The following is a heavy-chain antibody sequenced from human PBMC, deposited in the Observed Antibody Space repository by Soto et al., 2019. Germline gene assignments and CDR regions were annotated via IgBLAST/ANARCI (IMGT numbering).Heavy chain of an antibody. CDR2: TSYDGLNT. CDR3: AKSWSGLRDYFDS. CDR1: GFTRSSFA. V-gene: IGHV3-30-3*02. D-gene: IGHD3-10*01. J-gene: IGHJ4*02. Sequence: PGGSLRLSCAASGFTRSSFAMHWVRQAPGKGLEWVATTSYDGLNTFYGESVRGRFSISRDTSKNTLFLQMDSLKPEDTAVHFCAKSWSGLRDYFDSWGRGILVRVPS.